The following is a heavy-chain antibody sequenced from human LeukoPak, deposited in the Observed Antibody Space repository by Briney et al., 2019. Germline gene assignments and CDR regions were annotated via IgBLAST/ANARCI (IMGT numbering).Heavy chain of an antibody. J-gene: IGHJ6*03. CDR1: GYTFTGYY. D-gene: IGHD2-2*01. Sequence: ASVKVSCKASGYTFTGYYMHWVRQAPGQGLEWMGWINPNSGGTNYAQKFQGRVTMTRDTSISTAYMELSGLRSDDTAVYYCAAPYCSSTSCDAYYYYYMDVWGKGTTVTVSS. V-gene: IGHV1-2*02. CDR3: AAPYCSSTSCDAYYYYYMDV. CDR2: INPNSGGT.